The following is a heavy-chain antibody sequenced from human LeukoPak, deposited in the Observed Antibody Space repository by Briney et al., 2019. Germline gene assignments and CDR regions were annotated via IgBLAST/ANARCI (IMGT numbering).Heavy chain of an antibody. D-gene: IGHD6-13*01. J-gene: IGHJ4*02. CDR3: ASSSTWFDFFDY. V-gene: IGHV1-69*01. CDR2: VIPIFGTA. CDR1: GGTFSSGA. Sequence: SVKVSCKASGGTFSSGAISWVRRAPGQGLEWMGGVIPIFGTANYAQKFQGRVTITADESTSTAYMELSSLGAEDTAVYYCASSSTWFDFFDYWGQGTLVTVSS.